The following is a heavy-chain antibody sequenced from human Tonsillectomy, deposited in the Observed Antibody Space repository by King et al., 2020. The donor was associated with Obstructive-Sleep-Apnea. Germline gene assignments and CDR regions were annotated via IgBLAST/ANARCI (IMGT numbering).Heavy chain of an antibody. CDR1: GGSISTTNW. Sequence: QLQESGPGLVKPSGTLSLTCAVSGGSISTTNWWTWVRQSPGKGLEWIGQIYHSGNTNYNPSLKSRVTISVDKSKSQFSLKLSSVTAADTAVYYCARMNGYYGLDVWGQGTTVTVSS. V-gene: IGHV4-4*02. J-gene: IGHJ6*02. CDR3: ARMNGYYGLDV. CDR2: IYHSGNT. D-gene: IGHD2-15*01.